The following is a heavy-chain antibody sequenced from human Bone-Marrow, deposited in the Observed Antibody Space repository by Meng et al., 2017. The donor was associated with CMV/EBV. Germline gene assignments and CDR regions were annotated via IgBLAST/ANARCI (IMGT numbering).Heavy chain of an antibody. D-gene: IGHD7-27*01. J-gene: IGHJ2*01. CDR3: AKEHSEANWGYFDL. CDR1: GFTFSNSA. CDR2: LRGSGDST. Sequence: GESLKISCAASGFTFSNSAMSWVRQAPGKGLEWVSLLRGSGDSTYYAGSVKGRFTISRDNSKNTLYLQMSSLRAEDTAVYYCAKEHSEANWGYFDLWGRGALVTVSS. V-gene: IGHV3-23*01.